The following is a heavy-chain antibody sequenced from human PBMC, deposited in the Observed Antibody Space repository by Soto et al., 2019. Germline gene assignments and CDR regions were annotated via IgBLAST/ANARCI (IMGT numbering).Heavy chain of an antibody. Sequence: GGSLRLSCAASGFTFDDYAMHWVRQAPGKGLEWVSGISWNSGSIGYADSVKGRFTISRDNAKNSLYLQMNSLRAEDTALYYCAKSRDRSSSWYFFDYWGQGTLVTVSS. D-gene: IGHD6-13*01. CDR3: AKSRDRSSSWYFFDY. CDR2: ISWNSGSI. CDR1: GFTFDDYA. V-gene: IGHV3-9*01. J-gene: IGHJ4*02.